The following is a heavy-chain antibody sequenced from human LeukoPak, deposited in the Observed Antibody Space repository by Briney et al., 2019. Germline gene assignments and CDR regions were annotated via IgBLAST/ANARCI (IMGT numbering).Heavy chain of an antibody. J-gene: IGHJ6*03. D-gene: IGHD3-10*01. CDR1: VYTFTSYD. V-gene: IGHV1-8*03. CDR2: MNPNSGNT. CDR3: ARTRGYYGSGSSWYMDV. Sequence: ASVKVSCKASVYTFTSYDINWVRQATGQGLEWMGWMNPNSGNTGYARKFQGRVTITRNTSISTAYMELSSLRSEDTAVYYCARTRGYYGSGSSWYMDVWGKGTTVTVSS.